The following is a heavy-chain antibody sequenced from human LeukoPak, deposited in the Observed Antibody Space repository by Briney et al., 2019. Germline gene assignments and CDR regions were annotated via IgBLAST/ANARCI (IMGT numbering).Heavy chain of an antibody. J-gene: IGHJ5*02. Sequence: GGSLRLSCAASGFTFSSYAMSWVRQAPGKGLEWVSAISGSGGSTYYADSVKGRFTISRDNSKNTLYLQMNSLRAEDTAVYYCAKDPSRLVVPAAMGLDPWGQGTLVTVSS. V-gene: IGHV3-23*01. CDR3: AKDPSRLVVPAAMGLDP. D-gene: IGHD2-2*01. CDR1: GFTFSSYA. CDR2: ISGSGGST.